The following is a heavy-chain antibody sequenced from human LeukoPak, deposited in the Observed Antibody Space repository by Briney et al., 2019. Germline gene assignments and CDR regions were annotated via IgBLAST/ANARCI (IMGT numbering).Heavy chain of an antibody. V-gene: IGHV3-43*01. CDR2: ISWDGGKT. Sequence: GGSLRLSCAASGFTFDDYTMHWVRQAPGKGLEWVSLISWDGGKTSYADSVKGRFTISRDNSKNSLYLQKNSLRSEDTALYYCVLQRLSAAFDYWGQGTLVTVSS. CDR1: GFTFDDYT. CDR3: VLQRLSAAFDY. D-gene: IGHD6-13*01. J-gene: IGHJ4*02.